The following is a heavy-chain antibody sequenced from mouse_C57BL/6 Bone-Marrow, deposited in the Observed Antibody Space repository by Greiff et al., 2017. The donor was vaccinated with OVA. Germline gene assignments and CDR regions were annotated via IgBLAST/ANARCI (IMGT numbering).Heavy chain of an antibody. CDR3: ARGGAVVAEGFFDY. CDR2: ISDGGSYT. J-gene: IGHJ2*01. D-gene: IGHD1-1*01. Sequence: EVQLVESGGGLVKPGGSLKLSCAASGFTFSSYAMSWVRQTPEKRLEWVATISDGGSYTYYPDNVKGRFTISRDNAKNNLYLQMSHLKSEDTAMYYCARGGAVVAEGFFDYWGQGTTLTVSS. CDR1: GFTFSSYA. V-gene: IGHV5-4*01.